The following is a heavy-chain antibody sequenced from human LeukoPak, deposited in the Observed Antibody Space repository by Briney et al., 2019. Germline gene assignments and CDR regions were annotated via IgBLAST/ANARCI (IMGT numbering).Heavy chain of an antibody. CDR3: ARLGGRWLHGFDP. Sequence: GESLQISCKGSGYSFTSYWIGCVRQMAGKGLEWMGIIFPGDSDTRYSPSFQGQVTISVDKSISTAYLQWSSLKASDTAMYYCARLGGRWLHGFDPGGQGTLVTVSA. V-gene: IGHV5-51*01. CDR2: IFPGDSDT. J-gene: IGHJ5*02. D-gene: IGHD5-24*01. CDR1: GYSFTSYW.